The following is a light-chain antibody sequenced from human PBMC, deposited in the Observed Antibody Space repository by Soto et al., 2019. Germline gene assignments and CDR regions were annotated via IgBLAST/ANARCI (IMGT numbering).Light chain of an antibody. Sequence: EIVITQTPATLSVSLGERATLTCRASQSVSSNLAWYQQKPGQAPRLIIYGASTRATGIPARFSGSGSGTEFTLTISSLQSEDFAVYYSQQYNNWPTFGQGTKVEIK. CDR1: QSVSSN. CDR2: GAS. V-gene: IGKV3-15*01. J-gene: IGKJ1*01. CDR3: QQYNNWPT.